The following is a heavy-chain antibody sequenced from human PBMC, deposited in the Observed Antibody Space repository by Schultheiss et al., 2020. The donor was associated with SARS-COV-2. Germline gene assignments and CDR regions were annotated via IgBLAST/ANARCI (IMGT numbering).Heavy chain of an antibody. J-gene: IGHJ4*02. Sequence: SETLSLTCAVSGGSISSSNWWSWVRQPPGKGLEWIGEIYHSGSTNYNPSLKSRVTISVDKSKNQFSLKLSSVTAADTAVYYCARGNPRQQWQIDYWGQGTLVTVSS. D-gene: IGHD6-19*01. CDR3: ARGNPRQQWQIDY. CDR2: IYHSGST. V-gene: IGHV4-4*02. CDR1: GGSISSSNW.